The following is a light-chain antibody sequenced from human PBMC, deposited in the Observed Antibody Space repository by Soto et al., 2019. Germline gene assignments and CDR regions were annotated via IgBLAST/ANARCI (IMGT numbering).Light chain of an antibody. CDR2: GAS. CDR1: QSVSSN. CDR3: QQYNNWPPVT. Sequence: EIVMTQSPATLSVSPGERATLSCRASQSVSSNLAWYQQKPGQAPRLLIYGASTKATGIPARFSGSGSGTEFALTISSLQSEDFAVYYCQQYNNWPPVTFGQGTKVDIK. V-gene: IGKV3-15*01. J-gene: IGKJ1*01.